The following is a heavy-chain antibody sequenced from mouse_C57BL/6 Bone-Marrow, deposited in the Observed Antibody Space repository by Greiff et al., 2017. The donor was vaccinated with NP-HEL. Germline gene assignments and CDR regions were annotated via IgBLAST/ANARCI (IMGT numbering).Heavy chain of an antibody. J-gene: IGHJ2*01. CDR2: ISSGSSTI. V-gene: IGHV5-17*01. CDR1: GFTFSDYG. CDR3: ARTTVVASGYFDY. Sequence: EVKLMESGGGLVKPGGSLKLSCAASGFTFSDYGMHWVRQAPEKGLEWVAYISSGSSTIYYADTVKGRFTISRDNAKNTLFLQMTSLRSEDTAMYYCARTTVVASGYFDYWGQGTTLTVSS. D-gene: IGHD1-1*01.